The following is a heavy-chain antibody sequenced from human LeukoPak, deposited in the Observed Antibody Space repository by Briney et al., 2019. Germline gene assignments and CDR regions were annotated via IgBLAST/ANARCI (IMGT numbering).Heavy chain of an antibody. J-gene: IGHJ5*02. CDR2: IFHSGST. Sequence: PSETLSLTCTVSGGSISSYYWSWIRQPPGKGLEWIGYIFHSGSTNYSPSLKSRVTMSVDTSRSQFSLKLSSVTAADTAVYYCARHSQVVRGWFDPWGQGTLVIVSS. CDR3: ARHSQVVRGWFDP. CDR1: GGSISSYY. D-gene: IGHD3-10*01. V-gene: IGHV4-59*08.